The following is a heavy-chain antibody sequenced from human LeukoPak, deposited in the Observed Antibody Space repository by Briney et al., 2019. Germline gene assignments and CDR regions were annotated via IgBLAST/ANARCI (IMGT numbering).Heavy chain of an antibody. CDR3: ARDLDQLLIDY. V-gene: IGHV3-30*04. CDR1: GFTFSSYA. CDR2: ISYDGSNK. D-gene: IGHD2-2*01. Sequence: SGGSLRLSCAASGFTFSSYAMHWVRQAPGKGLEWVAVISYDGSNKYYADSVKGRFTISRDNSKNTLYLQMNSLRAEDTAVYYCARDLDQLLIDYWGQGTLVTVSS. J-gene: IGHJ4*02.